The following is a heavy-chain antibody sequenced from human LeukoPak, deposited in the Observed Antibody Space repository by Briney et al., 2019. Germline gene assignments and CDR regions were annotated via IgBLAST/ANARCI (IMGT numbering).Heavy chain of an antibody. V-gene: IGHV3-30*02. CDR1: GFTFSSYG. CDR2: IRYDGSNK. J-gene: IGHJ5*02. Sequence: PGGSLRLSCAAPGFTFSSYGMHWVRQAPGKGLEWVAFIRYDGSNKYYADSVKGRFTISRDNSKNTLYLQMNSLRAEDTAVYYCANQDVGYSYGYNWFDPWGQGTLVTVSS. CDR3: ANQDVGYSYGYNWFDP. D-gene: IGHD5-18*01.